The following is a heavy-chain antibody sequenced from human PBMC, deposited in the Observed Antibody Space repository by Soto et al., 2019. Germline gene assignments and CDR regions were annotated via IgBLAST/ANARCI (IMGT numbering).Heavy chain of an antibody. V-gene: IGHV1-69*01. D-gene: IGHD1-26*01. CDR1: GGTFSSYA. CDR3: ARGLRYGAVGATNYYYYGMDV. Sequence: QVQLVQSGAEVKKPGSSVKVSCKASGGTFSSYAISWVRQAPGQGLEWMGGIIPIFGTANYAQKFQGRVTIAADEATSTADMELSSLRSEDTAVYYCARGLRYGAVGATNYYYYGMDVWGQGTTVTVAS. CDR2: IIPIFGTA. J-gene: IGHJ6*02.